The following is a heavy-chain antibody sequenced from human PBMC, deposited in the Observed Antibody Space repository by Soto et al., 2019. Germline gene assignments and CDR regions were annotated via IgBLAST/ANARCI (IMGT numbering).Heavy chain of an antibody. Sequence: PSETLSLTCNVSGGSISTYYWSWIRQPPGKGLEWIGYIYDTGNTNYNPSLKSRVTISVDTSKNQFSLNLTSVTAADTAVYYCVSDYDSGGYIGYWGQGTLVTVSS. J-gene: IGHJ4*02. CDR3: VSDYDSGGYIGY. D-gene: IGHD3-22*01. CDR2: IYDTGNT. CDR1: GGSISTYY. V-gene: IGHV4-59*08.